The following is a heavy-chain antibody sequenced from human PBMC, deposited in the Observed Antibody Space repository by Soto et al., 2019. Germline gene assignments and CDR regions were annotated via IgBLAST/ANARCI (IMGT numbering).Heavy chain of an antibody. D-gene: IGHD3-10*01. CDR2: ISSSSSYI. CDR3: ARDSRTLWFGEPTLYYYYGMDV. CDR1: GFTFSSYS. J-gene: IGHJ6*02. V-gene: IGHV3-21*01. Sequence: EVQLVESGGGLVKPGGSLRLSCAASGFTFSSYSMNWVRQAPGKGLEWVSSISSSSSYIYYADSVKGRFTISRDNAKNSLSLQMNSLRAEDTAVYYCARDSRTLWFGEPTLYYYYGMDVWGQGTTVTVSS.